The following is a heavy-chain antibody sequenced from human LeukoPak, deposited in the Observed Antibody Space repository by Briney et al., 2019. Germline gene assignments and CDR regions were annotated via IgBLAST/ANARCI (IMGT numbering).Heavy chain of an antibody. CDR2: INPSAGST. Sequence: ASVKVSCKASGYTFTSYYMHWVRQAPGLGLEWMGIINPSAGSTNYAQKFQGRVTMTRDTSTSTVYMELSSLRSEDTAVYYCARDACSSTICSAGGNWFDSWGQGTLVTVSS. V-gene: IGHV1-46*01. CDR1: GYTFTSYY. D-gene: IGHD2-2*01. J-gene: IGHJ5*01. CDR3: ARDACSSTICSAGGNWFDS.